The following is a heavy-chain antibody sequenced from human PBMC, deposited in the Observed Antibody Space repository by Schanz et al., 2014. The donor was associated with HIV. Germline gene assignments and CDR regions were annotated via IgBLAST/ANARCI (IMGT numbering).Heavy chain of an antibody. D-gene: IGHD3-10*01. CDR1: RFTFSSYG. Sequence: QVQLVESGGGVVQPGRSLRVSCAASRFTFSSYGMHWVRQAPGKGLEWVAIIWYDGSNKYYADSVKGRFTISRDNSKNTLYLQMNSLRADDTAVYYCARGSGPYYYYYGMDVWGQGTTVTVSS. CDR2: IWYDGSNK. CDR3: ARGSGPYYYYYGMDV. V-gene: IGHV3-33*01. J-gene: IGHJ6*02.